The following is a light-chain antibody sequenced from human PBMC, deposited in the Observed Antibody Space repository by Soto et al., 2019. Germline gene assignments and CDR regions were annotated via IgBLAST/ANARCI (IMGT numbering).Light chain of an antibody. CDR1: QSISSH. J-gene: IGKJ1*01. V-gene: IGKV3-15*01. Sequence: VLTQSPATLSVSPGESATLSCRASQSISSHLAWYQQKPGQAPRLLIYGASIRATGSPARFSGRGSGTEFTLAIRSLQSEDFALDDGQQSKTCPWTFGHGTKVEI. CDR3: QQSKTCPWT. CDR2: GAS.